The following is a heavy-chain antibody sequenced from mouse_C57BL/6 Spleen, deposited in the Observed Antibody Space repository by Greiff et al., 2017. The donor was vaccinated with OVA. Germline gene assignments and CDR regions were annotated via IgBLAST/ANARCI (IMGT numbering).Heavy chain of an antibody. V-gene: IGHV5-9-1*02. D-gene: IGHD1-1*01. CDR2: ISSGGDYI. J-gene: IGHJ3*01. CDR1: GFTFSSYA. Sequence: DVMLVESGEGLVKPGGSLKLSCAASGFTFSSYAMSWVRQTPEKRLEWVAYISSGGDYIYYADTVKGRFTISRDNARNTLYLQMSSLKSEDTAMYYCTRDRGRYSPAWFAYWGQGTLVTVSA. CDR3: TRDRGRYSPAWFAY.